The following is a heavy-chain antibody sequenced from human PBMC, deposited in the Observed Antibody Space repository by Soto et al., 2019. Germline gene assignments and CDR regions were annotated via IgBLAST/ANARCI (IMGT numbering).Heavy chain of an antibody. CDR2: INPMFNST. V-gene: IGHV1-69*01. CDR1: GGTFDHAA. CDR3: ARQIFAADY. Sequence: QVQLVQSGAEVKKPGSSVKVSCEAPGGTFDHAAITWVRQAPGQGLEWMGGINPMFNSTHYAQKFQGRVTITADAATSTAFMELRMLRSDDTAVYYCARQIFAADYWGQGTLLVVSS. D-gene: IGHD3-9*01. J-gene: IGHJ4*02.